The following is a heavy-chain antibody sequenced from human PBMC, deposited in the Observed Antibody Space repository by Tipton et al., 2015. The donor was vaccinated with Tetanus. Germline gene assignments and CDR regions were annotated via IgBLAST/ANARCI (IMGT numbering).Heavy chain of an antibody. V-gene: IGHV4-31*03. CDR2: IYYSGST. D-gene: IGHD1-26*01. J-gene: IGHJ4*02. CDR1: GGSISSGGYY. Sequence: TQSLTCTVSGGSISSGGYYWSWIRQHPGKGLEWIGDIYYSGSTYYNPSLKSRVTISVDTSKNQFSLKLNSVTAADTAVYYCARDQARGARGWNYFDNWGQGTLVTVSS. CDR3: ARDQARGARGWNYFDN.